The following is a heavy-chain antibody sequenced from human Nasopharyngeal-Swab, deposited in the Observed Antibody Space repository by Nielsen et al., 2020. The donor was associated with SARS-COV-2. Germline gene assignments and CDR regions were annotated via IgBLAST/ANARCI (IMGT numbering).Heavy chain of an antibody. J-gene: IGHJ6*03. V-gene: IGHV2-5*02. CDR3: AHSLHYYGSGSLFSNYYYYYMDV. CDR2: IYWDDDK. Sequence: WSRQPPGKALEWLARIYWDDDKRYSPSLKSRLTITKDTSKNQVVLTMTNMDPVDTATYYCAHSLHYYGSGSLFSNYYYYYMDVWGKGTTVTVSS. D-gene: IGHD3-10*01.